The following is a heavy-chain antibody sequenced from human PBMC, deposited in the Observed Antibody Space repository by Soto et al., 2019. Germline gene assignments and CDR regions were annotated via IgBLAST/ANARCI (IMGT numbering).Heavy chain of an antibody. Sequence: EFLKSSFKCSGYSFTSYWIGWVRQIPGKGLEWMGIIYPGDSDTRYSPSFQGQVTISADKSISTAYLQWSSLKASDTAMYYCARLLRDDGSGSYYPPFYYYGMDVWGQGTTVTVSS. CDR2: IYPGDSDT. CDR3: ARLLRDDGSGSYYPPFYYYGMDV. CDR1: GYSFTSYW. J-gene: IGHJ6*02. D-gene: IGHD3-10*01. V-gene: IGHV5-51*01.